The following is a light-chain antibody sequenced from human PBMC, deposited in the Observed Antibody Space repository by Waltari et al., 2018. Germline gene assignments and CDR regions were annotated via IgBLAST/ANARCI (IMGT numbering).Light chain of an antibody. Sequence: QSGLTQPPSVSGAPGQRVTISCTGSSSNIGAGYDVHWYQLLPGTAPKLLIYGDNSRPPGVPDRFSASKSGTSASLAITGLQAKDEADYYCQSYDSSLSGSIFGGGTKLTVL. CDR2: GDN. J-gene: IGLJ2*01. CDR3: QSYDSSLSGSI. CDR1: SSNIGAGYD. V-gene: IGLV1-40*01.